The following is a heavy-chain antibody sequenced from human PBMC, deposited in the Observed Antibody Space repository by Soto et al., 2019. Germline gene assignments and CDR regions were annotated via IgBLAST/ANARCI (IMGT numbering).Heavy chain of an antibody. CDR1: GYSFTSYD. J-gene: IGHJ6*02. Sequence: PGESLKISCKGSGYSFTSYDINWVRQATGQGLEWMGWMNPNSGNTGYAQKFQGRVTMTRNTSISTAYMELSSLRSEDTAVYYCARGLRWNDPHYYYYGMGVWGQGTTVTVSS. D-gene: IGHD1-1*01. CDR3: ARGLRWNDPHYYYYGMGV. V-gene: IGHV1-8*01. CDR2: MNPNSGNT.